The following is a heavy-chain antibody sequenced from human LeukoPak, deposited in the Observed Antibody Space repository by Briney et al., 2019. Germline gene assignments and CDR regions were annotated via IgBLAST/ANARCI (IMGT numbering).Heavy chain of an antibody. V-gene: IGHV4-38-2*02. D-gene: IGHD5/OR15-5a*01. CDR1: GYSISSGYY. Sequence: SETLSLTCSVSGYSISSGYYWGWIRQSPGTGLEWIGMIFHTGSTYYTSSLKSRVTISVDTSKNQFSLRLSSMTAADTAIYYCARLSLVYDPYYFDYWGQGTLVTVSS. CDR2: IFHTGST. J-gene: IGHJ4*02. CDR3: ARLSLVYDPYYFDY.